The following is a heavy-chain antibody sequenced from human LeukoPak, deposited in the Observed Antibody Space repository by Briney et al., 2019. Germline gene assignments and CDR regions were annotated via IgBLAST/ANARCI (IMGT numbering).Heavy chain of an antibody. CDR1: GFTYSDYY. V-gene: IGHV3-11*01. CDR2: ISSSGSTI. J-gene: IGHJ4*02. D-gene: IGHD3-10*01. CDR3: ARDRFFGSGSYREY. Sequence: GGSLRLSCAASGFTYSDYYMSWIRQAPGKGLEWVSYISSSGSTIYYADSVKGRFTISRDNAKNSLYLQMNSLRAEDTAVYYCARDRFFGSGSYREYWGQGNLVTVSS.